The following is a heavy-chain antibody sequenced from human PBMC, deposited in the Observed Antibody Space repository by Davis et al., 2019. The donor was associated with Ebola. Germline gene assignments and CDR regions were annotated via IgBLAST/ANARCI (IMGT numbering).Heavy chain of an antibody. CDR1: GFTFNNYW. CDR2: INGDGSKI. J-gene: IGHJ4*02. D-gene: IGHD6-19*01. Sequence: GESLKISCAASGFTFNNYWMTWVRQAPGKGLEWVANINGDGSKIGYVGSVKGRFTISRDNAKNSLYLQMDSLRGEDTAVYYCVKNSGWYKLDCWGQGTLVTASS. V-gene: IGHV3-7*01. CDR3: VKNSGWYKLDC.